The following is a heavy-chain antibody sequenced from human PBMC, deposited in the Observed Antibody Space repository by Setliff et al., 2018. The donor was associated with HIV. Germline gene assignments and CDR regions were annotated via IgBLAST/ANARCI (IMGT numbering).Heavy chain of an antibody. Sequence: ASVKVSCKTSGYTFTTYSIHWVRQAPGQSLEWMGWISPYNGDTRFAQSLQGRVTLTTDTSTNTAYMEMRTLRSDDTAVYFCVRGVTRDISGYYRDEYFQHWGQGTQVTVSS. D-gene: IGHD3-22*01. CDR3: VRGVTRDISGYYRDEYFQH. CDR1: GYTFTTYS. CDR2: ISPYNGDT. V-gene: IGHV1-18*01. J-gene: IGHJ1*01.